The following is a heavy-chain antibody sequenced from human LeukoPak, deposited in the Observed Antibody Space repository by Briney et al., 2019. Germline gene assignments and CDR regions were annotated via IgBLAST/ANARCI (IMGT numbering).Heavy chain of an antibody. J-gene: IGHJ4*02. CDR1: GYTFTGYY. Sequence: ASVKVSCKASGYTFTGYYMHWLRQAPGQGLEWMGWINPNSGGTNYAQKFQGRVTMTRDTSISTAYMELSRLRSDDTAVYYCARVEPIAAAGFDYWGQGTLVTVSS. D-gene: IGHD6-13*01. V-gene: IGHV1-2*02. CDR3: ARVEPIAAAGFDY. CDR2: INPNSGGT.